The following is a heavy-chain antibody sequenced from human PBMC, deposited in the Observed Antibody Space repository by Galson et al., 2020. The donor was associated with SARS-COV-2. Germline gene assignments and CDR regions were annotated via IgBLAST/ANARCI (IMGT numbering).Heavy chain of an antibody. CDR1: GFIVSKHY. CDR3: ARGLQYAFET. Sequence: GGSLRLSCAASGFIVSKHYLSWVRQTPGKGLEWLSVLYADGSTDYAASVRDRFTISRDNFKNTLYLRMSSLRAEDTGVYFCARGLQYAFETWGPGRMVTVSS. CDR2: LYADGST. V-gene: IGHV3-53*01. J-gene: IGHJ3*02. D-gene: IGHD1-1*01.